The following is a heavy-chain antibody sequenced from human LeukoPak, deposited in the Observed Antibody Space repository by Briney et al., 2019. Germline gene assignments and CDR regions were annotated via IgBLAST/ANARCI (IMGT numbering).Heavy chain of an antibody. V-gene: IGHV4-59*08. CDR1: GVSISSYY. J-gene: IGHJ5*02. CDR2: IYYSGST. CDR3: ARHQAGWFDP. Sequence: SETLSLTCTVSGVSISSYYWSWIRQPPGKGLEWIGYIYYSGSTNYNPSLKSRVTISVDTSKIQFSLKLSSVTAADTAVYYCARHQAGWFDPWGQGTLVTVSS.